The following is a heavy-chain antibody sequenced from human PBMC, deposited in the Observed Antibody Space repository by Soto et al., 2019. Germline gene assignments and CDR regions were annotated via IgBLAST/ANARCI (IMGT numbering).Heavy chain of an antibody. CDR3: ARGQQLGTREYFDY. CDR2: IYPGDSDT. J-gene: IGHJ4*02. CDR1: GCRFTNYW. V-gene: IGHV5-51*01. Sequence: LGESLKISCKGSGCRFTNYWIGWVRQMTGKGLEWMGIIYPGDSDTRYSPSFQGQVTISADKSINSLYLQMNSLRDEDTAVYYCARGQQLGTREYFDYWGQGTLVTVSS. D-gene: IGHD6-13*01.